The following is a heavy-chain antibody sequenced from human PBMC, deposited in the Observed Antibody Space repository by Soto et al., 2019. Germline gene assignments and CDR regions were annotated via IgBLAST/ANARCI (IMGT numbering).Heavy chain of an antibody. CDR3: ARSPRSSPYFDH. CDR1: GFTFSSYA. V-gene: IGHV3-23*01. Sequence: PGGSLRLSCAASGFTFSSYAMSWVRQAPGKGLEWVSAISGSGGSTYYADSVKGRFTISRDNSKNTLYLQWNSLEASDSAFYFCARSPRSSPYFDHWGQGALVTVST. J-gene: IGHJ4*02. CDR2: ISGSGGST. D-gene: IGHD6-13*01.